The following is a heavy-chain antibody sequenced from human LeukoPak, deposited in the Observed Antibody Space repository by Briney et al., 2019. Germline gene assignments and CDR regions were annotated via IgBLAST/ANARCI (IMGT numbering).Heavy chain of an antibody. Sequence: ASVKVSCKASGYTFTGYYMHWVRQAPGQGLEWMGWINPISGGTNYAQKFQGRVTMTRDTSISTAYMELSRLRSDDTAVYYCARAGDGYNPSFDYWGQGTLVTVSS. D-gene: IGHD5-24*01. CDR3: ARAGDGYNPSFDY. J-gene: IGHJ4*02. V-gene: IGHV1-2*02. CDR1: GYTFTGYY. CDR2: INPISGGT.